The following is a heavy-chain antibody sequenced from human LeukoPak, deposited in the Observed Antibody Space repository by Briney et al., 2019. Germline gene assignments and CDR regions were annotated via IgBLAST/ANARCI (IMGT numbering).Heavy chain of an antibody. J-gene: IGHJ4*02. CDR1: GFSLSCCG. V-gene: IGHV3-30*02. Sequence: GGSLRLSCAASGFSLSCCGMHWVRQAPGKGLEWVAFIRYDGSNKYYADSVKGRFTISRDNSKNTLYLQMSSLRPEDTAVYYCAKKWVSVDYFDHWGQGTLVTVSS. CDR3: AKKWVSVDYFDH. CDR2: IRYDGSNK. D-gene: IGHD2-21*01.